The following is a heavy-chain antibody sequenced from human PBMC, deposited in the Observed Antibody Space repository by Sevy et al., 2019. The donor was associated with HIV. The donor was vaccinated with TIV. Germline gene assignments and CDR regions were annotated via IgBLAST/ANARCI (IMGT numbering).Heavy chain of an antibody. CDR1: GFTFSNYT. V-gene: IGHV3-23*01. CDR2: ISGSGSSGDKT. J-gene: IGHJ4*02. D-gene: IGHD3-22*01. CDR3: ERKYYSSGYFDY. Sequence: GGSLRLSCAASGFTFSNYTMNWVRQAPGKGLEWVSGISGSGSSGDKTNYADSVKGRITIFRDYSKNSLYLKLNSLRAGDTAIFYWERKYYSSGYFDYWGQGTLVTVSS.